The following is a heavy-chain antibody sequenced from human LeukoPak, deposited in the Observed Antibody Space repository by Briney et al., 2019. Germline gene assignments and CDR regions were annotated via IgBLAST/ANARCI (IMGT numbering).Heavy chain of an antibody. D-gene: IGHD2-2*01. CDR3: AREARGQLLYWFDP. V-gene: IGHV4-30-4*08. CDR1: GGSISSLDYY. J-gene: IGHJ5*02. CDR2: IYYSGST. Sequence: SETLSLTCTVSGGSISSLDYYWGWIRQPPGKGLGWIGRIYYSGSTYYNPSLKSRVTISVDTSKNQFSLKLSSVTAADTAVYYCAREARGQLLYWFDPWGQGTLVTVSS.